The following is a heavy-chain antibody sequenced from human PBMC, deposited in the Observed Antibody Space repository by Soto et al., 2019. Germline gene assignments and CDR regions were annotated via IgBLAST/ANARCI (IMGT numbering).Heavy chain of an antibody. J-gene: IGHJ6*02. V-gene: IGHV3-11*06. CDR2: ISSSNNYI. D-gene: IGHD2-2*01. Sequence: GGSLILSCVPSGITFSDYYMSWIRQAPGEGLEWVSFISSSNNYIQYADSVKGRFTVSRDNAKNSLFLQMNSLRAEDTAVYYCAREGYCSSTTCHYGMDVWGQGTTVTVSS. CDR3: AREGYCSSTTCHYGMDV. CDR1: GITFSDYY.